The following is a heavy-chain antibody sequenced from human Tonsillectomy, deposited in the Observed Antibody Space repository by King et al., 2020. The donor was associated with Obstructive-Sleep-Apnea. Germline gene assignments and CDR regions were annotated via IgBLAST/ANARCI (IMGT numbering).Heavy chain of an antibody. CDR3: TTQRKYDILTGYYAPTDF. V-gene: IGHV3-15*01. Sequence: VQLVESGGGLVKPGGSLRLSCAASGFTFSNAWMSWVRQAPGKGLEWVGRIKSKADGESTDSATPVKGRFSIPRDDSKNTLYLEMNSLKTEDTAVYYCTTQRKYDILTGYYAPTDFWGQGTLVTVSS. D-gene: IGHD3-9*01. J-gene: IGHJ4*02. CDR1: GFTFSNAW. CDR2: IKSKADGEST.